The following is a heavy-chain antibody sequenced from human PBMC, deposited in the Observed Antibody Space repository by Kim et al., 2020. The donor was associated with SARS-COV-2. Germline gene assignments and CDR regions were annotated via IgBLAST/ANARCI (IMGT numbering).Heavy chain of an antibody. V-gene: IGHV4-39*02. Sequence: YYNPPRKSQVTISVDTSKNHFSRKLTSVTATDAAVYYCARVASSWYRFDYWGQGILVTVSS. D-gene: IGHD6-13*01. J-gene: IGHJ4*02. CDR3: ARVASSWYRFDY.